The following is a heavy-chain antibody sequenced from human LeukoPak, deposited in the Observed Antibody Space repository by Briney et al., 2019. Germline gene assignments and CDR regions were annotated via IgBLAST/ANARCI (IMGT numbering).Heavy chain of an antibody. CDR2: IIPIFGTA. CDR1: GGTFSSYA. J-gene: IGHJ5*02. V-gene: IGHV1-69*05. CDR3: ASTPHQHYWFDP. Sequence: SVKVSCKASGGTFSSYAISWVRQAPGQGLEWMGRIIPIFGTANYAQKFQGRVTITTDESTSTAYMELSSLRSEDTAVYYCASTPHQHYWFDPWSQGTLVTVSS.